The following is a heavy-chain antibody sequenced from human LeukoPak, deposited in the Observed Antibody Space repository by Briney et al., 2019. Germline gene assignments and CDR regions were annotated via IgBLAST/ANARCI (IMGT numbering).Heavy chain of an antibody. V-gene: IGHV3-21*01. Sequence: GGSLRLSCAASGFTFSSYGMNWVRQAPGKGLEWVSSISSSSSYIYYADTVKGRFTISRDNAKNSLYLQMNSLRAEDTAVYYCARDSSSWYNWFDPWGQGTLVTVSS. J-gene: IGHJ5*02. CDR1: GFTFSSYG. D-gene: IGHD6-13*01. CDR3: ARDSSSWYNWFDP. CDR2: ISSSSSYI.